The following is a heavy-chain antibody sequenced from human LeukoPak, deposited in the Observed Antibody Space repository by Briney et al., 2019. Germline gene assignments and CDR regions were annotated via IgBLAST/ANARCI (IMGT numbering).Heavy chain of an antibody. J-gene: IGHJ5*02. CDR3: ARSGTYYNNWFDP. D-gene: IGHD3-10*01. CDR2: IYTNGNT. V-gene: IGHV4-4*07. CDR1: GGSISSYY. Sequence: SETLSLTCTVSGGSISSYYWSWIRQPAGKGLEWIGHIYTNGNTNFNPSLKSRVTISVDTSKNQFSLNLNSVSAADTAVYYCARSGTYYNNWFDPWGQGTLVIVSS.